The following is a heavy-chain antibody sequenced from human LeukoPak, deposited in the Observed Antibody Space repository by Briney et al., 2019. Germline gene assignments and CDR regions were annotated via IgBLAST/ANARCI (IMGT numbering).Heavy chain of an antibody. Sequence: PSETLSLTCAVYGGSFSGYYWSWIRQPPGKGLEWIGEISHSGNTKYNPPLQSRVTISVDTSNNQSSLKLSSVTAADTAVYYCAGGDLEDYGDYYGMDVWGQGTTVTVSS. CDR2: ISHSGNT. D-gene: IGHD4-17*01. CDR3: AGGDLEDYGDYYGMDV. V-gene: IGHV4-34*01. CDR1: GGSFSGYY. J-gene: IGHJ6*02.